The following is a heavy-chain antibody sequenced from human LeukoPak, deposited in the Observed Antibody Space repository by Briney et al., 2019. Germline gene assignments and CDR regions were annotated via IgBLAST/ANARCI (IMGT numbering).Heavy chain of an antibody. CDR2: IWYDGSKQ. V-gene: IGHV3-33*01. CDR1: GLTFSSYG. CDR3: ARSFGRLNEFGESHYYYGMDV. Sequence: GGSLRLSCAASGLTFSSYGMHWVRQAPGKGLEWVALIWYDGSKQYYADSVQGRFTISRDNSKNTLYLQMSSLRSEDTAVYYCARSFGRLNEFGESHYYYGMDVWGQGTTVTVSS. J-gene: IGHJ6*02. D-gene: IGHD3-10*01.